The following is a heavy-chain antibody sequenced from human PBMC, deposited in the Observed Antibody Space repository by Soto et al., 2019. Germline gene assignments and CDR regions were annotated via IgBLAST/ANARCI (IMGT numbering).Heavy chain of an antibody. Sequence: GGSLRLSCAASGFTFSSYWMSWVRQAPGKGLEWVANIKQDGSEKYYVDSVKGRFTISRDNAKNSLYLQMNSLRAEDTAVYYCARGAGYCSSTNCYAGNAFDIWGQGTMVTVSS. CDR2: IKQDGSEK. V-gene: IGHV3-7*03. D-gene: IGHD2-2*01. CDR1: GFTFSSYW. CDR3: ARGAGYCSSTNCYAGNAFDI. J-gene: IGHJ3*02.